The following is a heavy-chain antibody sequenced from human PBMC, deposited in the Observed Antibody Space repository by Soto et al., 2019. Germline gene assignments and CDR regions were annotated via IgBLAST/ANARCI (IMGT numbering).Heavy chain of an antibody. CDR1: GFTFSSYG. Sequence: GGSLRLSCAASGFTFSSYGMHWVRQAPGKGLEWVAVIWYDGSNKYYADSVKGRFTISRDNSKNTLYLQMNSLRAEDTAVYYCARDLVATIPVYYGMDVWGQGTTVTVSS. J-gene: IGHJ6*02. CDR2: IWYDGSNK. D-gene: IGHD5-12*01. CDR3: ARDLVATIPVYYGMDV. V-gene: IGHV3-33*01.